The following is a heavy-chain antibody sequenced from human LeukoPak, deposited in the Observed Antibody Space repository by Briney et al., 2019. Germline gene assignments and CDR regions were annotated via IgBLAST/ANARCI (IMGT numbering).Heavy chain of an antibody. Sequence: PSETLSLTCTASGASISSSYWSWIRQPPGKGLEWIGYIHYSGNTNYTPTLKNRLTMSVDTSKNQFSLKLSSVTAADTAVYYCVRGYYDSSGSSNTFDIWGQGTMVTVSS. CDR2: IHYSGNT. CDR3: VRGYYDSSGSSNTFDI. D-gene: IGHD3-22*01. J-gene: IGHJ3*02. V-gene: IGHV4-59*01. CDR1: GASISSSY.